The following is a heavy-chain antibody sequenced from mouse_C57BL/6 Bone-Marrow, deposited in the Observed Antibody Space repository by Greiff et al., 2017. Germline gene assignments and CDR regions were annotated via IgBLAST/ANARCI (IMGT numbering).Heavy chain of an antibody. CDR2: FYPGSGSI. V-gene: IGHV1-62-2*01. CDR1: GYTFTEYT. Sequence: VKLMESGAELVKPGASVKLSCKASGYTFTEYTIHWVKQRSGQGLEWIGWFYPGSGSIKYNEKFQDKATLTADKSSSTVYMELSRLTSEDSAVYFCARHEWDYYGSFSWFAYWGQGTLVTVSA. CDR3: ARHEWDYYGSFSWFAY. D-gene: IGHD1-1*01. J-gene: IGHJ3*01.